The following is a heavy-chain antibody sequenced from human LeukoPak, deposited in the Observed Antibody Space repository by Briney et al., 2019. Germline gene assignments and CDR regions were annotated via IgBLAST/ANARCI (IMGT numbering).Heavy chain of an antibody. CDR3: ARSTLTFYDASGISSYYYYMDV. CDR2: IDWDDDK. D-gene: IGHD3-10*01. CDR1: GFSLNTSGMC. J-gene: IGHJ6*03. Sequence: ASGPTLVNPTQTLTLTCTFSGFSLNTSGMCVSWIRQPPGKALEWLARIDWDDDKYYSTSLKTRLTISKDTSKNQVVLTMTNMDPVDTATYYCARSTLTFYDASGISSYYYYMDVWGKGTTVTISS. V-gene: IGHV2-70*11.